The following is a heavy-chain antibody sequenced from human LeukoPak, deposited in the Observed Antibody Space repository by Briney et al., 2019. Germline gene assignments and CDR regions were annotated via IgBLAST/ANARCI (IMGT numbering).Heavy chain of an antibody. Sequence: SETLSLTCTVSGGSIRNYYWSWIRQPPGKGLEWIGYVYHTGNPKYNPSLESRATISIDTSKNQFSLKLSSVTAADSAVYYCAKSDGSGSYFDYWGQGTLVTVS. CDR1: GGSIRNYY. J-gene: IGHJ4*02. CDR3: AKSDGSGSYFDY. D-gene: IGHD3-10*01. V-gene: IGHV4-59*03. CDR2: VYHTGNP.